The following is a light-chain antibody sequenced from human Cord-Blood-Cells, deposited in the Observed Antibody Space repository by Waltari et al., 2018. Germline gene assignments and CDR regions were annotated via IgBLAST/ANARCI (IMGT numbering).Light chain of an antibody. J-gene: IGLJ7*01. CDR1: SSDVGSYTL. CDR3: CSYAGSSTFV. V-gene: IGLV2-23*02. Sequence: QSALTQPASVSGSPGQSITISCTGTSSDVGSYTLVPWYQQHPGKAPKLMIYEVSKRPSGVSNRFSGSKSGNTASLTISGLQAEDEADYYCCSYAGSSTFVFGGGTQLTVL. CDR2: EVS.